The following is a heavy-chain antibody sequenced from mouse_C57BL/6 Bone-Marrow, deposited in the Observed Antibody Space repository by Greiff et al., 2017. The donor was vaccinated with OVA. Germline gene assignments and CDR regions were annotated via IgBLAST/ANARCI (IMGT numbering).Heavy chain of an antibody. D-gene: IGHD2-4*01. CDR2: IDPNSGGT. CDR3: ARWGIDYDWYFDV. CDR1: GYTFTSYW. Sequence: QVQLQQPGAELVKPGASVKLSCKASGYTFTSYWMHWVKQRPGRGLEWIGRIDPNSGGTKYNEKFKSKATLTVDKPSSTAYMQLSSLTSEDSAGYYCARWGIDYDWYFDVWGTGTPVTVSS. V-gene: IGHV1-72*01. J-gene: IGHJ1*03.